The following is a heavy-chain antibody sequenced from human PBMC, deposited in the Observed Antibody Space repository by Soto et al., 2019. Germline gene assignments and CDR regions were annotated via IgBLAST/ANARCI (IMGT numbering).Heavy chain of an antibody. CDR2: IDWEDTK. CDR3: ARAFYGMDV. V-gene: IGHV2-70*04. J-gene: IGHJ6*02. CDR1: GFSLSGSGMR. Sequence: SGPTLVNPTQTLTLTCTVSGFSLSGSGMRVTWIRQPPGRALEWLARIDWEDTKLYSTSLKTRLTISKDTSKNQVVLTMTNVDPADTGTYYCARAFYGMDVWGQGTTVTVSS.